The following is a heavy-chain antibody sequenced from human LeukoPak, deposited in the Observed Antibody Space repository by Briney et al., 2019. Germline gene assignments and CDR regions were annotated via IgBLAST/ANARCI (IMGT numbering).Heavy chain of an antibody. J-gene: IGHJ4*02. V-gene: IGHV3-21*01. CDR3: ARDLSSSTSCYSY. D-gene: IGHD2-2*01. Sequence: KPGGSLRLSCAASGFTFGSHSMNWVRQAPGKGLEWVSSISPSGNYIYYADSVEGRFTISRDNAKNSLYLQMNSLRAEDTAVYYCARDLSSSTSCYSYWGQGTLVTVSS. CDR2: ISPSGNYI. CDR1: GFTFGSHS.